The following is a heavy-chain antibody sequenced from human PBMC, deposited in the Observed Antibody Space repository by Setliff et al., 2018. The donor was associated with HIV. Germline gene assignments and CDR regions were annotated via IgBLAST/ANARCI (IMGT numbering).Heavy chain of an antibody. J-gene: IGHJ4*02. CDR3: ARSRAAGFDY. Sequence: GGSLRLSCAASGFTFSTYPMSWVRQAPGKGLEWVSGISGSGGSTYYADSVKGRFTISRDNAKNSLYLQMNSLRAEDTAVYCCARSRAAGFDYWGQGTLVTVPQ. V-gene: IGHV3-23*01. D-gene: IGHD6-13*01. CDR2: ISGSGGST. CDR1: GFTFSTYP.